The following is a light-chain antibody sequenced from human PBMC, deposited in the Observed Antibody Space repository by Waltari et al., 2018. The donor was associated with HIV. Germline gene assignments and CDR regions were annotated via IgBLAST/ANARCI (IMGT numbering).Light chain of an antibody. J-gene: IGLJ1*01. V-gene: IGLV2-14*03. CDR3: SSYTSSSTYV. CDR1: SSDVGNYNY. Sequence: QSALTQPASVSGSPGQSITISCTGSSSDVGNYNYVSWYQQHPGKAPKLMIYDVSHRPSGVSNRFSGSKSGNTASLTISGLQAEYEATYYCSSYTSSSTYVFGTGTEVTVV. CDR2: DVS.